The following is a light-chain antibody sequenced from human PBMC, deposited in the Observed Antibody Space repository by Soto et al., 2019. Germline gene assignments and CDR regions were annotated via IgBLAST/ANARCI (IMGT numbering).Light chain of an antibody. CDR2: DTS. V-gene: IGKV3-11*01. J-gene: IGKJ4*01. Sequence: EIVLTQSPATLSLSPGERAALSCRASQSVSGYFAWYQQRPGQAPRLLIYDTSYRASGVPARFSGGGSGTDFTLTISSLDPEDFAVYYCQHRGSWALTFGGGTKVDIK. CDR1: QSVSGY. CDR3: QHRGSWALT.